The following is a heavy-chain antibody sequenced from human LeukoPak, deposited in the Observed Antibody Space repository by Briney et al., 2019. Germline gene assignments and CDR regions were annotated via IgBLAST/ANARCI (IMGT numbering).Heavy chain of an antibody. D-gene: IGHD1-1*01. Sequence: ATVKVSCKASGYTFTSYGITWVRQAPGQGLEWMGWISAYNDNTNFAQKLQGRVTMTTDTSTSTAYMELRSLRSEDTAVYFCAVSLTTGGYYGMDVWGQGTTVTVSS. CDR2: ISAYNDNT. J-gene: IGHJ6*02. V-gene: IGHV1-18*01. CDR1: GYTFTSYG. CDR3: AVSLTTGGYYGMDV.